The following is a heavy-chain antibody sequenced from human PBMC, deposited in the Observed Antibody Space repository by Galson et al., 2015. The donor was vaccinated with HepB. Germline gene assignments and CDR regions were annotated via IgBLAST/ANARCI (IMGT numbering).Heavy chain of an antibody. CDR2: IRSKASDYAT. J-gene: IGHJ5*02. Sequence: SLRLSCAASGFTFSGSAIHWVRQASGKGPEWVGRIRSKASDYATAYAASLKGRFTISRDDSTNTAYLHMNSLKTEDTAVYYCLRLGDLSGYIGTWGKGTLVTVSS. D-gene: IGHD3-16*01. CDR1: GFTFSGSA. CDR3: LRLGDLSGYIGT. V-gene: IGHV3-73*01.